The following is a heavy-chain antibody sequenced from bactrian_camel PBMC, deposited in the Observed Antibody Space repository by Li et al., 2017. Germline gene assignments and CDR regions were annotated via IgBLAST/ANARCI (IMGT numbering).Heavy chain of an antibody. D-gene: IGHD2*01. CDR3: AANFGSYCSVDYLQRRANF. Sequence: HVQLVESGGGSVRTGGSLTLSCIASTYTDDMKWMVWFRQAPGKEREGVAAIWIGGRSTYYANSVKGRFTISQDHAKKTLFLQMNSLRTEDTAMYYCAANFGSYCSVDYLQRRANFWGQGTQVTVS. J-gene: IGHJ4*01. CDR1: TYTDDMKW. CDR2: IWIGGRST. V-gene: IGHV3S1*01.